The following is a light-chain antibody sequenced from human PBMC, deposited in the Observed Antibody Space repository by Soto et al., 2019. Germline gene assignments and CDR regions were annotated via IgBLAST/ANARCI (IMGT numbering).Light chain of an antibody. Sequence: QSVMTQPPSASASLGASVTLTCTLSSGYSNYKVDWYQQRPGKGPRFVMRVGTGGIVGSKGDGIPDRFSVLGSGLNRYLTIKNIQEEDESDYHCGADHGSGSNFVERDFGTGTKLTVL. CDR2: VGTGGIVG. V-gene: IGLV9-49*01. CDR3: GADHGSGSNFVERD. J-gene: IGLJ1*01. CDR1: SGYSNYK.